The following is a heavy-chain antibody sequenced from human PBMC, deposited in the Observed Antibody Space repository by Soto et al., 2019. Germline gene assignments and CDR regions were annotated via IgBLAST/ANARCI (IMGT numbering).Heavy chain of an antibody. V-gene: IGHV5-10-1*01. CDR3: ARQRYSSSWYSNYYYGMDV. CDR2: IDPSDSYT. J-gene: IGHJ6*02. CDR1: GYSFTSYW. Sequence: GESLKISCKGSGYSFTSYWISWVRQMPGKGLEWMGRIDPSDSYTNYSPSFQGHVTISADKSISTAYLQWSSLKASDTAMYYCARQRYSSSWYSNYYYGMDVWGQGTTVTVSS. D-gene: IGHD6-13*01.